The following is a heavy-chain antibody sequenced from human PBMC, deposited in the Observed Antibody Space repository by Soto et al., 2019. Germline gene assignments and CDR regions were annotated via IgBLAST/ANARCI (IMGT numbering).Heavy chain of an antibody. CDR1: GFTLRDQY. CDR3: AREPLWSGPLPLDAFDI. Sequence: DANLVQSGGGSIQPGGSLRLSCTGSGFTLRDQYMTWVRQAPGKGLEWVSVVYIDGGTDYADSVKGRFTISRDNSKNTLYLQMNRLRDEDTAMYYCAREPLWSGPLPLDAFDIWGQGTMVSVSS. J-gene: IGHJ3*02. D-gene: IGHD3-3*01. CDR2: VYIDGGT. V-gene: IGHV3-53*01.